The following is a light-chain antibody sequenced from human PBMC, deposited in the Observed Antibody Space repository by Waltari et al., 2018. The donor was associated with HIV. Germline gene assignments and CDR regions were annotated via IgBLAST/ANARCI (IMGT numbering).Light chain of an antibody. CDR3: CSFAGSYTWL. J-gene: IGLJ2*01. V-gene: IGLV2-11*01. CDR2: DLT. CDR1: SSDVGGYNY. Sequence: QSALTQPRPVSGSPGQSGTISCTGTSSDVGGYNYVSWYQQLTGNAPKLIIYDLTGRPSGVPDRFSGSKSGNTASLTISGLQAEDEADYYCCSFAGSYTWLFGGGTKLTVL.